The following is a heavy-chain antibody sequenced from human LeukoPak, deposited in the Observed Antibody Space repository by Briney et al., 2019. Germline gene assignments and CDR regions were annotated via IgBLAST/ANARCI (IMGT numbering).Heavy chain of an antibody. CDR1: GYTFTIYG. J-gene: IGHJ6*03. CDR3: ARDGAERPNYMDV. D-gene: IGHD1-1*01. CDR2: ISSYNGNT. V-gene: IGHV1-18*01. Sequence: ASVNVSCKASGYTFTIYGISWVRQAPGQGLEWMGWISSYNGNTNYAQKLQGRVTITTDTSTSTAYMELRSLTADDTAVYYCARDGAERPNYMDVWGKGTTVTV.